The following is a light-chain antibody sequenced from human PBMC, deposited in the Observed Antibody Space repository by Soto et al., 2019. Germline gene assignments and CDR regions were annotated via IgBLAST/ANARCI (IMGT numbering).Light chain of an antibody. CDR3: QQYGTSPLT. CDR2: GAS. J-gene: IGKJ4*01. V-gene: IGKV3-20*01. Sequence: EIVLTQSPGTLSLSPGERATLSCRASQSVTSSYLAWYRQKPGQAPRLLIYGASRRATGIPDRFSGSGSGTDFTLTISRLEPEDFAVYYCQQYGTSPLTFGGGTKVEIK. CDR1: QSVTSSY.